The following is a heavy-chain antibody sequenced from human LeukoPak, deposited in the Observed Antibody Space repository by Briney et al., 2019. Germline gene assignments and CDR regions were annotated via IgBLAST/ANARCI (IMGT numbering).Heavy chain of an antibody. J-gene: IGHJ4*02. Sequence: PGGSLRLSCAASGFTSSSYGMSWVRQAPGKGLEWVSYISSSSSTIYYADSVKGRFTISRDNAKNSLYLQMNSLRAEDTAVYYCAREGSSWSNPSDYWGQGTLVTVSS. CDR1: GFTSSSYG. V-gene: IGHV3-48*01. CDR3: AREGSSWSNPSDY. CDR2: ISSSSSTI. D-gene: IGHD6-13*01.